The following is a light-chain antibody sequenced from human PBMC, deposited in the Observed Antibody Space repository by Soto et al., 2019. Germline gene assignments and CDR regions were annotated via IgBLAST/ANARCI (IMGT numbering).Light chain of an antibody. Sequence: ALNSAAYVSRLALRSRRISCTETSSDVGGYNYVSWYQQHPGKAPKLMIYDVSNRPSGVSNRFSGSKSGNTASLTISGLQAEDEADYYCSSYTSSSTIVFGTGTKVTVL. CDR3: SSYTSSSTIV. CDR1: SSDVGGYNY. V-gene: IGLV2-14*01. J-gene: IGLJ1*01. CDR2: DVS.